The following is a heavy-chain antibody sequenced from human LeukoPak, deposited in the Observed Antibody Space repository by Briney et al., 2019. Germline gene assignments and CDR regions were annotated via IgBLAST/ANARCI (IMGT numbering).Heavy chain of an antibody. J-gene: IGHJ6*02. D-gene: IGHD3-10*01. CDR3: ARSHYYGSGSYSNGAYYYYYGMDV. V-gene: IGHV4-59*01. Sequence: SETLSLTCTVSGGSIISYYWSWIRQPPGKGLEWIGYIYYSGSTNYNPSLKSRVTISVDTSKNQFSLKLSSVTAADTAVYYCARSHYYGSGSYSNGAYYYYYGMDVWGQGTTVTVSS. CDR2: IYYSGST. CDR1: GGSIISYY.